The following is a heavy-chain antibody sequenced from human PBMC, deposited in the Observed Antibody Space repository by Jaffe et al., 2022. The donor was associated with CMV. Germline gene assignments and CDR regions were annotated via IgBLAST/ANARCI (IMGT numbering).Heavy chain of an antibody. CDR3: ARGGYCTNGVCYTGFHYFDY. CDR2: IYPGDSDT. V-gene: IGHV5-51*01. J-gene: IGHJ4*02. CDR1: GYSFTSYW. Sequence: EVQLVQSGAEVKKPGESLKISCKGSGYSFTSYWIGWVRQMPGKGLEWMGIIYPGDSDTRYSPSFQGQVTISADKSISTAYLQWSSLKASDTAMYYCARGGYCTNGVCYTGFHYFDYWGQGTLVTVSS. D-gene: IGHD2-8*01.